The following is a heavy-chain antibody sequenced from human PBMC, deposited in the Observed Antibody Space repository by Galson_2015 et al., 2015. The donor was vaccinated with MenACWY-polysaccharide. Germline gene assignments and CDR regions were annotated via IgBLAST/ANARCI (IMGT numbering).Heavy chain of an antibody. Sequence: AVKVSCKASGYTFSSYGINWVRQARGQGLEWMGWMNPNSGNTGYAQRFQGRVAMTRDTATSTAYMELRMLRYDDTAVYYCTRIIARKHSFVDSWGQGTLVSVS. V-gene: IGHV1-8*01. CDR2: MNPNSGNT. J-gene: IGHJ4*02. CDR3: TRIIARKHSFVDS. CDR1: GYTFSSYG. D-gene: IGHD2-21*01.